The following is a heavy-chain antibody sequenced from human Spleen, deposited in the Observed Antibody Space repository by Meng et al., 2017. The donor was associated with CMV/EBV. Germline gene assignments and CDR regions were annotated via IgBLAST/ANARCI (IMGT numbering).Heavy chain of an antibody. CDR2: ISGSGGGT. CDR1: GLTFSDYC. CDR3: TKAQYYDFWSDY. J-gene: IGHJ4*02. Sequence: GGSLRLSCAASGLTFSDYCIHWVRQSPGKGLEWVSAISGSGGGTYYADSVKGRFTISRDNSKKTLNLQMNSLRVGDTAVYYGTKAQYYDFWSDYWGQGTLVTVSS. D-gene: IGHD3-3*01. V-gene: IGHV3-23*01.